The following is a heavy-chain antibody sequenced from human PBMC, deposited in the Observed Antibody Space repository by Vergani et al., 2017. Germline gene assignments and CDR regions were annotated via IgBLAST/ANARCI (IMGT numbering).Heavy chain of an antibody. CDR1: GFTFSSYG. Sequence: VQLVESGGGVVQPGRSLRLSCAASGFTFSSYGMHWVRQAPGKGLEWVAVIWYDGSNKYYADSVKGRFTISRDNSKNTLYLQMNSLRAEDTAVYYCAKADYLTPNDALDIWGQGTMVTVSS. V-gene: IGHV3-33*06. CDR2: IWYDGSNK. CDR3: AKADYLTPNDALDI. D-gene: IGHD4-11*01. J-gene: IGHJ3*02.